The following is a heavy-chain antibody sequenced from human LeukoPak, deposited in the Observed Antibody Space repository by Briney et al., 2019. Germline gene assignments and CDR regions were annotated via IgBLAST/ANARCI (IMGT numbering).Heavy chain of an antibody. Sequence: EASVKVSCKASGGTFSSYAISWVRQAPGQGLEWMGGIIPIFGTANYAQKFQGRVTITADKSTSTAYMELSSLRSEDTAVYYCARAGEYLDWLLSPNWFDPWGQGTLVTVSS. CDR2: IIPIFGTA. D-gene: IGHD3-9*01. V-gene: IGHV1-69*06. CDR1: GGTFSSYA. J-gene: IGHJ5*02. CDR3: ARAGEYLDWLLSPNWFDP.